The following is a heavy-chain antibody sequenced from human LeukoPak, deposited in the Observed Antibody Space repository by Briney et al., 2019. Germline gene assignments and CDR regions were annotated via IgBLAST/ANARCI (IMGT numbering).Heavy chain of an antibody. D-gene: IGHD2-8*01. Sequence: GGSLRLSCTGSGFNFNMFAMNWVRQAPGQGLEWVSGLSRGGGTTNYADSVKGRFTISRDKSKNMVFLQMNSLRPEDTAVYYCAKAQRIRHCSEGVCMEGYYFDYWGQGSLVTVSS. J-gene: IGHJ4*02. CDR2: LSRGGGTT. CDR3: AKAQRIRHCSEGVCMEGYYFDY. V-gene: IGHV3-23*01. CDR1: GFNFNMFA.